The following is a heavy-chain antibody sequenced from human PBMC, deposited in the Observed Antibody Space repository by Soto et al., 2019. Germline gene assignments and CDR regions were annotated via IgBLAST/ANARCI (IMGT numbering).Heavy chain of an antibody. J-gene: IGHJ3*01. V-gene: IGHV3-30*18. CDR1: GFTFNNYG. CDR2: ISNDGSDK. CDR3: AKDQGIAASHGID. D-gene: IGHD6-13*01. Sequence: QVQQVESGGGVVQPGRSLRLSCAASGFTFNNYGMHWVRQAPGKGLEWVATISNDGSDKYYADSVKGRLTISRDNSKNTGYLQMNSLRAEETAVYYCAKDQGIAASHGIDWGQGTMVTVSS.